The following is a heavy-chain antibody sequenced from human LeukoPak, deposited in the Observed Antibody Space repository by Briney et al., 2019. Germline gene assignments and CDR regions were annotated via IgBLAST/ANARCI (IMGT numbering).Heavy chain of an antibody. Sequence: QPGGSLRLSCAASGFTFSSYSMNWVRQAPGKGLEWVSYISSSSSTIKYADSVKGRFTISRDNAKNSLYLQMNSLRAEDTAVYYCARDVGDYHVGLDVWGQGTMVTVSS. CDR3: ARDVGDYHVGLDV. CDR2: ISSSSSTI. V-gene: IGHV3-48*04. D-gene: IGHD1-26*01. CDR1: GFTFSSYS. J-gene: IGHJ6*02.